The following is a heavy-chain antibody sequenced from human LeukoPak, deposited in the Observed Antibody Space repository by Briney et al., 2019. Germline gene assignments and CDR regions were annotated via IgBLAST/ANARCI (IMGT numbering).Heavy chain of an antibody. V-gene: IGHV4-34*01. D-gene: IGHD4-23*01. CDR2: INHSGST. CDR3: ARGVNSAFDI. J-gene: IGHJ3*02. Sequence: PSETLSLTCAVYGGSFSGYYWSWIRQPPGKGLEWIGEINHSGSTNYNPSLKSRVTISVDTSKNQFSLKLSSVTAADTAVYYCARGVNSAFDIWGQGTMATVSS. CDR1: GGSFSGYY.